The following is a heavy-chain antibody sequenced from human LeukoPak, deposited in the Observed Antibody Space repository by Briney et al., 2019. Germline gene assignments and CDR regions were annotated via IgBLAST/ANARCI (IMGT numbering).Heavy chain of an antibody. J-gene: IGHJ6*03. CDR3: ARDRTSIQLWAEYYYYYMDV. D-gene: IGHD5-18*01. V-gene: IGHV3-7*01. CDR1: GFTFSSYW. CDR2: IKQDGSEK. Sequence: GGSLRLSCAASGFTFSSYWMSWVGQAPGKGVEWVANIKQDGSEKYYVDSVKGRFTISRDNAKNSLYLQMNSLRAEDTAVYYCARDRTSIQLWAEYYYYYMDVWGKGTTVTVSS.